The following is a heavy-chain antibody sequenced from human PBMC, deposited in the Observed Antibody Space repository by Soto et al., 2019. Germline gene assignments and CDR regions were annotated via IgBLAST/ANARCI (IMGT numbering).Heavy chain of an antibody. CDR1: GGSISSYY. CDR3: ARDLGGWPDY. J-gene: IGHJ4*02. D-gene: IGHD2-15*01. V-gene: IGHV4-59*01. Sequence: SETLSLTCTVSGGSISSYYWSWIRQPPGKGLEWIGYIYYSGSTNYNPSLKSRVTISVDTSKNQFSLKLSSLRSEDTAVYYCARDLGGWPDYWGQGTLVTVSS. CDR2: IYYSGST.